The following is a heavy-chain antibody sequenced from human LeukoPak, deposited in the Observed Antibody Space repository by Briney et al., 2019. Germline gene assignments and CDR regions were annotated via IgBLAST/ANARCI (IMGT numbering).Heavy chain of an antibody. V-gene: IGHV4-4*07. CDR1: GGSISIYY. CDR2: IFTSGIT. CDR3: ARESSGTYYNPLGYMDV. Sequence: PSETLSLTCTLSGGSISIYYSNWIRHPAGKGLEWIGRIFTSGITNYDPSLKSRVTMSVDTSKHQSSLNLSSVTAADTAVYYCARESSGTYYNPLGYMDVWGKGTTVTVSS. D-gene: IGHD3-10*01. J-gene: IGHJ6*03.